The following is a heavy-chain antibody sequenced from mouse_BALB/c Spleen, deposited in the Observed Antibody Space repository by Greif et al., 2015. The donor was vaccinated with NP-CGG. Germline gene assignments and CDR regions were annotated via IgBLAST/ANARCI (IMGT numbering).Heavy chain of an antibody. CDR2: ISSGGSYT. J-gene: IGHJ4*01. CDR3: TREGGSSSYYAMDY. D-gene: IGHD1-1*01. V-gene: IGHV5-6-4*01. CDR1: GFTFSSYT. Sequence: EVKLMESGGGLVKPGGSLKLSCAASGFTFSSYTMSWVRQTPEKRLEWVATISSGGSYTYYPDSVKGRFTISRDNAKNTLYLQMSSLKSEDTAMYYCTREGGSSSYYAMDYWGQGTSVTVSS.